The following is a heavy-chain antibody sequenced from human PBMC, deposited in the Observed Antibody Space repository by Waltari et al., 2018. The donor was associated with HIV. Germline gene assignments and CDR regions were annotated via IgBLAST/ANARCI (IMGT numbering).Heavy chain of an antibody. J-gene: IGHJ3*01. D-gene: IGHD3-22*01. CDR3: ARDQDYYDSSGYTCYAFDP. V-gene: IGHV4-38-2*02. CDR2: LYRTGTT. CDR1: GSSISSRYY. Sequence: QVRLQESGPGLVKPSETLSLTCSVSGSSISSRYYWGWIRQAPWKGLEWIGSLYRTGTTYYNPSLKSRVSVSLNMSKNQFSLKLSSVTAADTAVYYCARDQDYYDSSGYTCYAFDPWGQGTMVIVSS.